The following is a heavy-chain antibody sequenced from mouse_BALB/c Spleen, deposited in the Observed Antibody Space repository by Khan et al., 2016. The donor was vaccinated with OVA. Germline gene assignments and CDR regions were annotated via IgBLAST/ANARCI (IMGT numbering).Heavy chain of an antibody. CDR1: GYTFINYW. D-gene: IGHD1-1*02. CDR3: ARRGLRWDFDY. V-gene: IGHV1-7*01. CDR2: INPSIGYT. J-gene: IGHJ2*01. Sequence: QVQLKQSGAELAKPGASVKMSCKASGYTFINYWIPWVKQRPGQGLEWIGYINPSIGYTENNQNFKDKVTLTADKSSRTSYMQLSSLTSEDSAVYYCARRGLRWDFDYWGQGTTLTVSS.